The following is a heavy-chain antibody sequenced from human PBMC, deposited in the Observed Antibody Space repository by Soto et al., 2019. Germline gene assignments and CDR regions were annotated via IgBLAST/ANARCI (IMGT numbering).Heavy chain of an antibody. CDR1: GYTFTSYY. CDR2: INPSGGST. Sequence: ASVKVSCKASGYTFTSYYMHWVRQAPGQGLEWMGIINPSGGSTTSEQKFQGRVTMTRDTSTSTLYMELSSLTSEDTAVYYCARGIVVVTAIDYGTDVWGQGTTVTVSS. V-gene: IGHV1-46*01. CDR3: ARGIVVVTAIDYGTDV. D-gene: IGHD2-21*02. J-gene: IGHJ6*02.